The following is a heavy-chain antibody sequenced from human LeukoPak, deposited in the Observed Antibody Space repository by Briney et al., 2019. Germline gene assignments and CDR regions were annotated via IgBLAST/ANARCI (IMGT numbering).Heavy chain of an antibody. CDR2: INHSGST. V-gene: IGHV4-34*01. Sequence: SETLSLTCAVYGGSFSGYYWSWIRRPPGKGLEWIGEINHSGSTNYNPSLKSRVTISVDTSKNQFSLKLSSVTAAGTAVYYCARGPIVVVPAAMVYYYYGMDVWGQGTTVTVSS. CDR1: GGSFSGYY. J-gene: IGHJ6*02. D-gene: IGHD2-2*01. CDR3: ARGPIVVVPAAMVYYYYGMDV.